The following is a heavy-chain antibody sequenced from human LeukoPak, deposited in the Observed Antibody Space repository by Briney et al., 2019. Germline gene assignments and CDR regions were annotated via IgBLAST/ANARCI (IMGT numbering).Heavy chain of an antibody. Sequence: GGSLRLSCAASGFTFSSYAMSWVRQAPGKGLEWVAVIWYDGSNENYANSVRGRFTVSRDNSKKTLYLHMNSVRAEDTGVYYCARVAMSDSSGYCDYWGQGTLVTVSS. J-gene: IGHJ4*02. V-gene: IGHV3-33*08. CDR1: GFTFSSYA. CDR3: ARVAMSDSSGYCDY. D-gene: IGHD3-22*01. CDR2: IWYDGSNE.